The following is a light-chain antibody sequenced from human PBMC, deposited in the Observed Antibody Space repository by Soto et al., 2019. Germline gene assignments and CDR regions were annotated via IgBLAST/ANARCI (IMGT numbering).Light chain of an antibody. J-gene: IGLJ2*01. CDR3: TSYATYSTLV. CDR2: EVS. V-gene: IGLV2-14*01. CDR1: SNDVGDYNY. Sequence: QSVLTQPASVSGSPGQSITIACTGTSNDVGDYNYVPWYQHHPGKAPKLLIFEVSNRPSGVSYRFSGSKFGNTASLTISGLQAEDEADYFCTSYATYSTLVFGGGTK.